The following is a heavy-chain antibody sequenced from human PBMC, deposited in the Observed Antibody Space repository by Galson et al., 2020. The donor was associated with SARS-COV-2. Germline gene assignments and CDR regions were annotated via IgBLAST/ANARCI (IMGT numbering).Heavy chain of an antibody. J-gene: IGHJ4*02. CDR1: GGSISSYY. D-gene: IGHD6-13*01. CDR2: IHYSGST. V-gene: IGHV4-59*01. CDR3: AREVPAAGTSFDY. Sequence: SETLSLTCTVSGGSISSYYWSWIRQPPGKGLEWIGYIHYSGSTNYNPSLKSRVTISVDTSKNQFSLKLSSVTAADTAVYYCAREVPAAGTSFDYWGQGTLVTVSS.